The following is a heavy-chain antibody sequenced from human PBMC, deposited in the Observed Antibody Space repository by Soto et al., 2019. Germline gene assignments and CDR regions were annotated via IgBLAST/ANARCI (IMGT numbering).Heavy chain of an antibody. V-gene: IGHV3-7*01. CDR2: IKQDGSEK. Sequence: EVQLVESGGGLVQPGGSLRLSCAASGFTFSSYWMSWVRQAPGKGLEWVANIKQDGSEKYYVDSVKGRFTISRDNAKNSLYLQMNSLRAGDTAVYYCARDPDLLFRDGSGSYYSPTVDYWGQGTLVTVSS. J-gene: IGHJ4*02. CDR1: GFTFSSYW. D-gene: IGHD3-10*01. CDR3: ARDPDLLFRDGSGSYYSPTVDY.